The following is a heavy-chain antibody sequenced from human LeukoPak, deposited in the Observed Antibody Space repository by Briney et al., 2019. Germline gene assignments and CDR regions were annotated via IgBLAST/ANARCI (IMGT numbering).Heavy chain of an antibody. V-gene: IGHV4-31*03. Sequence: TSETLSLTCTVSGGSISSGGYYWSWLRQHPGKGLEWIGDIYYSGSTYYNPSLKSRVTISIDTSKNQFSLNLSSVTAADTAVYYCARDRSSSTYSNWFDPWGQGTLVTVSS. CDR3: ARDRSSSTYSNWFDP. CDR1: GGSISSGGYY. J-gene: IGHJ5*02. CDR2: IYYSGST. D-gene: IGHD2-2*01.